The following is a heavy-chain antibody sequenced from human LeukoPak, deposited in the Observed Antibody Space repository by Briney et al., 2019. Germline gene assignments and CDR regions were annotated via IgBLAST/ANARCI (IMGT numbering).Heavy chain of an antibody. CDR3: ARQGMIPY. Sequence: GESLKTSCKGSGYSFINHWIGWVRQMPGTGLEWMGSIYPGDSDTRYSPSFQGQVTISADSSSNTAYLQWSSLKASDTAMYYCARQGMIPYWGQGTLVTVSS. J-gene: IGHJ4*02. CDR1: GYSFINHW. V-gene: IGHV5-51*01. D-gene: IGHD3-16*01. CDR2: IYPGDSDT.